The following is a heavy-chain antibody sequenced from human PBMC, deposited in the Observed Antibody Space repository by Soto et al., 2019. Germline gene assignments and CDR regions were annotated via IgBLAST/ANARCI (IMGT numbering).Heavy chain of an antibody. J-gene: IGHJ4*02. CDR2: IIPILGIA. CDR3: ARHARGYGYGCEAY. D-gene: IGHD5-18*01. Sequence: QVQLVQSGAEVKKPGSSVKVSCKASGGTFSSYPISWVRQAPGQGLEWMGRIIPILGIANYAQKFQGRVTITADKPTSLAELELSSRRSEDAAVYYCARHARGYGYGCEAYWGQGTLVTVSS. V-gene: IGHV1-69*02. CDR1: GGTFSSYP.